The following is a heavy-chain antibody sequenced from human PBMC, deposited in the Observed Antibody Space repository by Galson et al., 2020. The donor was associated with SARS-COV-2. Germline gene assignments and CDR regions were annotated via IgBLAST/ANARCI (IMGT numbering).Heavy chain of an antibody. CDR2: IYYSESA. CDR1: SSSISSYS. Sequence: ETSETLSLTCTASSSSISSYSWSWIRQPPGKGLEWIGDIYYSESANYNPSLKSRVTISLDMSKNQFSLKLTSVTAADTAIYYCARLKRDYPWYFHLWGRGTLVTVSS. D-gene: IGHD4-17*01. J-gene: IGHJ2*01. CDR3: ARLKRDYPWYFHL. V-gene: IGHV4-59*08.